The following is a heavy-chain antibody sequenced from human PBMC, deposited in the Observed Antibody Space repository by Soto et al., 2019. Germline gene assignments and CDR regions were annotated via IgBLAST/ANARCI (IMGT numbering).Heavy chain of an antibody. Sequence: SETLSLTCAVSGGSFRGYFWSWIRQSPDKGLEWIGEINDSGSTYYNPSFKSRRTISFDKSKSQISLTLTSVTAADAAVYYCQGGDFWGQGTRVTVSS. CDR2: INDSGST. CDR3: QGGDF. V-gene: IGHV4-34*01. J-gene: IGHJ4*02. CDR1: GGSFRGYF. D-gene: IGHD3-16*01.